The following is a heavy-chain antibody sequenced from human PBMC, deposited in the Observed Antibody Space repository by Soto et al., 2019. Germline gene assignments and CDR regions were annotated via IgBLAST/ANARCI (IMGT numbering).Heavy chain of an antibody. J-gene: IGHJ5*02. Sequence: SETLSLTCAVYGGSFSGYYWSWIRQPPGKGLEWIGEINHSGSTNYNPSLKSRVTISVDTSKNQFSLKRSSVTAADTAVYYCARTRARAFDPWGQGTLVTVSS. CDR1: GGSFSGYY. CDR2: INHSGST. CDR3: ARTRARAFDP. V-gene: IGHV4-34*01.